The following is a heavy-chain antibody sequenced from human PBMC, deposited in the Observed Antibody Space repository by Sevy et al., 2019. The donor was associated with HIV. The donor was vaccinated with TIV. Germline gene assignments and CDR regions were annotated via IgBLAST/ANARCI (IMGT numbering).Heavy chain of an antibody. CDR1: WFDVSSTY. J-gene: IGHJ3*02. D-gene: IGHD3-22*01. V-gene: IGHV3-53*01. Sequence: GGSLRLSCAATWFDVSSTYMSWVRQGPGKGLEWVSIISRGENTHYTDSVKGRFTISRDNSKNTLFLQMNSLRAEDTAVYYCARLSVYYYDSDGYYTTGNAFDIWGQGTMVTVSS. CDR3: ARLSVYYYDSDGYYTTGNAFDI. CDR2: ISRGENT.